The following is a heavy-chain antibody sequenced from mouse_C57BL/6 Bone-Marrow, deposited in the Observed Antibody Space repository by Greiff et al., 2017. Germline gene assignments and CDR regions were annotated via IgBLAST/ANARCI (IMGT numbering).Heavy chain of an antibody. Sequence: QVQLQQPGAELVRPGSSVKLSCKASGYTFTSYWMHWVKQRPIQGLEWIGNIDPSDSETHYNQKFKDKATLTVDKSSITAYMQLSSLTSEDSAVYYCARERENRLAYWGQGTLVTVSA. CDR3: ARERENRLAY. CDR1: GYTFTSYW. J-gene: IGHJ3*01. CDR2: IDPSDSET. V-gene: IGHV1-52*01.